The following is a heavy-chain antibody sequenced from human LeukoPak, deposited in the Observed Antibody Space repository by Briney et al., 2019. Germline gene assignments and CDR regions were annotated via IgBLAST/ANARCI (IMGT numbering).Heavy chain of an antibody. CDR1: GGSISSYY. CDR3: AGRDVDTGMWN. J-gene: IGHJ4*02. Sequence: PETLSLTCTVSGGSISSYYWSWIRQPPGKGLEWIGYIYYSGSTNYNPSLESRVTISVDTSKNQFSLKLSSVTAADTAVYYCAGRDVDTGMWNWGQGTLVTVFS. D-gene: IGHD5-18*01. V-gene: IGHV4-59*01. CDR2: IYYSGST.